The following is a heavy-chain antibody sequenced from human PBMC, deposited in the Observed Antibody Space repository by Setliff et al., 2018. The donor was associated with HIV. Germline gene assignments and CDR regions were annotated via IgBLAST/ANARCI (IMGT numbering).Heavy chain of an antibody. CDR1: GFTFRNYK. Sequence: GGSLRLSCAASGFTFRNYKFNWVRQAPGRGLEWVSSISSSGTYIYYADSMKGRFTISRDNSKNTVYLQMNSLRAEDTAEYYCAKELAASGLGYFDSWGRGILVTVSS. V-gene: IGHV3-21*04. CDR3: AKELAASGLGYFDS. CDR2: ISSSGTYI. J-gene: IGHJ4*02. D-gene: IGHD3-22*01.